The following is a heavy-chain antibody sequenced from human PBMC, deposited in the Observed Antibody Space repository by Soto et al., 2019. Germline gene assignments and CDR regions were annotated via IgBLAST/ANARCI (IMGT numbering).Heavy chain of an antibody. J-gene: IGHJ4*02. CDR1: GFTFSSYG. Sequence: QVQLVESGGGVVQPGRSLRLSCAASGFTFSSYGMHWVRQAPGKGLEWVAVIWYDGSNKYYADSVKGRFTISRDNSKNRLYLQMNSLRAEDTAVYYCARDGGSPRFTAPRGIDYWGQGTLVTVSS. V-gene: IGHV3-33*01. CDR3: ARDGGSPRFTAPRGIDY. CDR2: IWYDGSNK. D-gene: IGHD1-26*01.